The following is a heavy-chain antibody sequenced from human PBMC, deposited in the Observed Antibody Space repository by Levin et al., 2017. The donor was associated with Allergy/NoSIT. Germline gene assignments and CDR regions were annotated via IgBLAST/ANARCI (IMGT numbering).Heavy chain of an antibody. CDR2: IGTAGDT. V-gene: IGHV3-13*01. Sequence: GGSLRLSCAASGFTFSSYDMHWVRQATGKGLEWVSAIGTAGDTYYPGSVKGRFTISRENAKNALYLQMNSLGAGDTGVYYCARALGGAILSWGQGTLVTVSS. CDR3: ARALGGAILS. D-gene: IGHD1-26*01. CDR1: GFTFSSYD. J-gene: IGHJ1*01.